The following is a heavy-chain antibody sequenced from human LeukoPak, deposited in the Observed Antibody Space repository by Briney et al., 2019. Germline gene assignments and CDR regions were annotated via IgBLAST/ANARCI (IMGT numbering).Heavy chain of an antibody. V-gene: IGHV4-34*01. CDR1: GGSFSGYY. D-gene: IGHD3-10*01. CDR2: INNSGST. CDR3: ARGRLLWFGELLLNWFDP. Sequence: PSETLSPTCAVYGGSFSGYYWSWIRQPPGKGLEWIGEINNSGSTNYNPSLRGRVTISVDTSKNQFSLKLSSVTAADTAVYYWARGRLLWFGELLLNWFDPWGQGTLVTVSS. J-gene: IGHJ5*02.